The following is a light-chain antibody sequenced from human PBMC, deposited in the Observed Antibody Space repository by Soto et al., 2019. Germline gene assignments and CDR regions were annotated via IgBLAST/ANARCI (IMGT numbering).Light chain of an antibody. CDR2: AAS. CDR1: QNIPGD. CDR3: QQSYNVART. J-gene: IGKJ1*01. Sequence: DVQMTQSPSSLSASVGDRVTITCRASQNIPGDLSWYQQKPGKAPTLLIYAASRLRSGVPSRFSGSDSVKDFTLTISSLQPEDFATDYCQQSYNVARTCGQGTEVEIK. V-gene: IGKV1-39*01.